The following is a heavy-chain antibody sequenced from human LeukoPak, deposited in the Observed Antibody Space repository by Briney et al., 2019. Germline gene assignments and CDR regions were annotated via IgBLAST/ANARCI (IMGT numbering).Heavy chain of an antibody. Sequence: ASVKVSCKASGGTFSSYAISWVRQAPGQGLEWMGGIIPIFGTANYAQKFQGRVTITTDESTSTAYMELSSLRSEDTAGYYCVFGVAAAGTLKGLYFDYWGQGTLVTVSS. J-gene: IGHJ4*02. CDR1: GGTFSSYA. V-gene: IGHV1-69*05. D-gene: IGHD6-13*01. CDR2: IIPIFGTA. CDR3: VFGVAAAGTLKGLYFDY.